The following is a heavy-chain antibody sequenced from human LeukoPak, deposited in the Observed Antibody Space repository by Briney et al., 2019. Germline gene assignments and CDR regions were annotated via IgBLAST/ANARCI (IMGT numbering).Heavy chain of an antibody. D-gene: IGHD6-13*01. V-gene: IGHV1-18*01. CDR2: ISAYNGNT. Sequence: ASVKVSCKASGYTFTSYGISWVRQAPGQGLEWMGWISAYNGNTNYAQKLQGRVTMTTDTSTSTAYMELSRLRSDDTAVYYCAREPPPVNSSRFRYFQHWGQGTLVPVSS. CDR1: GYTFTSYG. CDR3: AREPPPVNSSRFRYFQH. J-gene: IGHJ1*01.